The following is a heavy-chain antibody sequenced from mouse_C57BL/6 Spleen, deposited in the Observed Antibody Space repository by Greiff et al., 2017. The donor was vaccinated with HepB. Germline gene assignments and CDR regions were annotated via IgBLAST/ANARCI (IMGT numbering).Heavy chain of an antibody. J-gene: IGHJ2*01. V-gene: IGHV5-9*01. D-gene: IGHD1-1*01. Sequence: EVKLVESGGGLVKPGGSLKLSCAASGFTFSSYTMSWVRQTPEKRLEWVATISGGGGNTYYPDSVKGRFTISRDNAKNTLYLQMSSLRSEDTALYYCARRGVLRFYFDYWGQGTTLTVSS. CDR2: ISGGGGNT. CDR3: ARRGVLRFYFDY. CDR1: GFTFSSYT.